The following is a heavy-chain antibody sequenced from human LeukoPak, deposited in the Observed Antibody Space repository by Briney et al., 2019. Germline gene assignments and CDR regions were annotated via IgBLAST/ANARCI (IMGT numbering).Heavy chain of an antibody. Sequence: GGSLRLSCAASGFTFSSYAMSWVRQAPGKGLEWVTNINPDGSEKNYVDSVKGRFIISRDNAKNSLHLQMNGLRAEDTVVFYCARVSGSHGGAFDIWGQGAMVTVSS. CDR1: GFTFSSYA. V-gene: IGHV3-7*01. J-gene: IGHJ3*02. CDR3: ARVSGSHGGAFDI. D-gene: IGHD1-1*01. CDR2: INPDGSEK.